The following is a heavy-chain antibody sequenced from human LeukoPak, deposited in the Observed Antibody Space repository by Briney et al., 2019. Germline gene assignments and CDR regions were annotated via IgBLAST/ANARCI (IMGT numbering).Heavy chain of an antibody. CDR3: ARAYPEDDFWSGYCLDY. CDR2: ISAYDGNT. V-gene: IGHV1-18*01. D-gene: IGHD3-3*01. Sequence: ASVKVSCKASGYTFTSYGISWVRQAPGQGLEWMGWISAYDGNTNYAQKLQGRVTMTTDTSTSTAYMELRSLRSDDTAVYYCARAYPEDDFWSGYCLDYWGQGTLVTVSS. CDR1: GYTFTSYG. J-gene: IGHJ4*02.